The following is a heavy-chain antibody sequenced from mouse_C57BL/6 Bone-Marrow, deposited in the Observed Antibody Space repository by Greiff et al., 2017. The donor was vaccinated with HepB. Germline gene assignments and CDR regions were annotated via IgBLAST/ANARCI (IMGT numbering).Heavy chain of an antibody. CDR3: ARGYRGNYVSYYYAMDY. J-gene: IGHJ4*01. CDR1: GYTFTSYW. D-gene: IGHD2-1*01. CDR2: IYPGSGST. V-gene: IGHV1-55*01. Sequence: QVQLQQPGAELVKPGASVKMSCKASGYTFTSYWITWVKQRPGQGLEWIGDIYPGSGSTNYNEKFKSKATLTEDTSSSTAYMQLSSLTSEDSAVYYCARGYRGNYVSYYYAMDYWGQGTSVTVSS.